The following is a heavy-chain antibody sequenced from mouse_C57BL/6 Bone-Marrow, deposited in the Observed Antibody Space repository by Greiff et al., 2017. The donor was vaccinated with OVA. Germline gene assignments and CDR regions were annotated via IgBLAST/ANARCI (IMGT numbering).Heavy chain of an antibody. CDR3: ARSSYPYAMDY. CDR1: GYSFTNYC. J-gene: IGHJ4*01. D-gene: IGHD1-1*01. V-gene: IGHV1-63*01. Sequence: QVQLQQSGAELVRPGPSVKMSCTASGYSFTNYCIGWAKQRPGHGLAWIGVIYPGGGYTNYNAKFKGKATLTADKSSSTAYMQFSSLTSEDSAIYYCARSSYPYAMDYWGQGTSVTVSS. CDR2: IYPGGGYT.